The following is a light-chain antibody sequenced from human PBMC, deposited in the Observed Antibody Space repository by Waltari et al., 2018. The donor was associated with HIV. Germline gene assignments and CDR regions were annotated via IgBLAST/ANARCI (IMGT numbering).Light chain of an antibody. J-gene: IGKJ4*01. Sequence: DIVMTQSPLSLPVIPGEPASITCRSSQSLLHSTGYNFFDWFLQKPGQSPQLLIYLVSKRAAGVPDRFSGSGSGTYFTLKISRVEAEDVGIYYCMQALQTPSFGGGTKVEIK. CDR1: QSLLHSTGYNF. CDR2: LVS. CDR3: MQALQTPS. V-gene: IGKV2-28*01.